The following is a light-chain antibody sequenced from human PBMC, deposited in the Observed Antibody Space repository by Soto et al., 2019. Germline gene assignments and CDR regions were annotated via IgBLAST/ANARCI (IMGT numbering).Light chain of an antibody. CDR2: GAS. V-gene: IGKV3-20*01. CDR3: QQYGSSPPIT. J-gene: IGKJ5*01. CDR1: QSVSSK. Sequence: ELVLTQSPATLSVSPVAIATLSCSSSQSVSSKLAWYQQKPGQAPRLLIYGASSRATGIPDRFSGSGSGTDFTLTIRRLEPEDFAVYYCQQYGSSPPITFGKGQRREIK.